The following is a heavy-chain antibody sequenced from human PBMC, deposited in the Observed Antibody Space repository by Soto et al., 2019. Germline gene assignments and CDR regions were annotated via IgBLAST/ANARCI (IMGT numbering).Heavy chain of an antibody. Sequence: PGESLKISCKASGYSFSTYWIGWVRQMPGKGLEWMGFIYPGDSDTRYSPSFQGQVTISVDKSTSTTYLQWSSLTAADTAVYFCARGYRPINMIEGVVSAFDYWGQGTLVTVSS. J-gene: IGHJ4*02. CDR3: ARGYRPINMIEGVVSAFDY. D-gene: IGHD3-16*01. CDR1: GYSFSTYW. V-gene: IGHV5-51*01. CDR2: IYPGDSDT.